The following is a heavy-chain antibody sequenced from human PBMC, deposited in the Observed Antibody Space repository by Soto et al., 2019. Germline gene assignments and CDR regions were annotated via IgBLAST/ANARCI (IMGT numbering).Heavy chain of an antibody. J-gene: IGHJ5*02. D-gene: IGHD6-13*01. CDR2: IIPIFGTA. CDR3: ARDSPYSSRSYWFDP. V-gene: IGHV1-69*13. CDR1: GGTFSSYA. Sequence: ASVKVSCKASGGTFSSYAISWVRQAPGQGLEWMGGIIPIFGTANYAQKFQGRVTITADESTSTAYMELSSLRSEDTAVYYCARDSPYSSRSYWFDPWGQGTLVTVSS.